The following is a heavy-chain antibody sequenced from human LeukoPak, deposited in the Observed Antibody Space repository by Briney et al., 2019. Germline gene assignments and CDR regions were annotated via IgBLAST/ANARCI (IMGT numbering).Heavy chain of an antibody. D-gene: IGHD3-16*01. CDR2: IRYDGSNK. J-gene: IGHJ4*02. Sequence: GGSLRLSCAASGFTFSSYYMHWVRQAPGRGLEWVAFIRYDGSNKYYADSVQGRFTISRDNSRNTVYLQMNSLRVEDTAVYYCAKDGAGRHYFDYWGQGTLVTVSS. V-gene: IGHV3-30*02. CDR1: GFTFSSYY. CDR3: AKDGAGRHYFDY.